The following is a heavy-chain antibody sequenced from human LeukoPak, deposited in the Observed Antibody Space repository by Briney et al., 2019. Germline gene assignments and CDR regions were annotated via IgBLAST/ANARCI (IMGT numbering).Heavy chain of an antibody. Sequence: PSETLSLTCTVSGGSISSSSYYWGWIRQPPGKGLEWIGSIYYSGSTYYNPSLKSRVTISVDTSKNQFSLKLSSVTAADTAVYYCARGLQSGWPYYYYYYMDVWGKGTTVTVSS. J-gene: IGHJ6*03. CDR2: IYYSGST. CDR3: ARGLQSGWPYYYYYYMDV. D-gene: IGHD6-19*01. CDR1: GGSISSSSYY. V-gene: IGHV4-39*01.